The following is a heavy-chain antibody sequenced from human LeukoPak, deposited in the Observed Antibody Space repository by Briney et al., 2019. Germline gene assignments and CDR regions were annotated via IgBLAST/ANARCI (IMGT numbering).Heavy chain of an antibody. CDR2: FDPEDGET. CDR3: ATVSKQYYYYYMDV. CDR1: GYTLTGLS. J-gene: IGHJ6*03. V-gene: IGHV1-24*01. Sequence: ASVKVSCKVSGYTLTGLSMHWVRQAPGKGLEWMGGFDPEDGETIYAQKFQGRVTMTEDTSTDTAYMELSSLRSEDTAVYYCATVSKQYYYYYMDVWGKGTTVTISS. D-gene: IGHD3-16*02.